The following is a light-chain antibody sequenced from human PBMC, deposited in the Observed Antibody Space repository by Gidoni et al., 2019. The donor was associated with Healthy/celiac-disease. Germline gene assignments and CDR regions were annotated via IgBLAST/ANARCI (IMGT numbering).Light chain of an antibody. V-gene: IGKV1-5*03. CDR3: QRYNSYPWT. CDR1: QSISSW. J-gene: IGKJ1*01. Sequence: DIQLTQSPSTLSASVGDRVTITCRASQSISSWLAWYQQKPGKAPKLLIYKASSLASGVPSRFSGSGSGTEFTLTISSLQPDDFATYYCQRYNSYPWTFXQXTKVEIK. CDR2: KAS.